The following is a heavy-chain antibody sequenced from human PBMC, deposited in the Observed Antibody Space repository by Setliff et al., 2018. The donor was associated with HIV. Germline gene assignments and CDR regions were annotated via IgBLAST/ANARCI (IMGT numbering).Heavy chain of an antibody. Sequence: PSETLSLTCTVSGGSIGSSSYYWGWIRQPPGKGLEWIGSIYYSGRTYYNPSLKSRVTTSVEKSKNQFSLKLSSVTAADTAVYYCATMGRRGWFIDYWGQGTLVTVSS. J-gene: IGHJ4*02. V-gene: IGHV4-39*01. D-gene: IGHD6-19*01. CDR1: GGSIGSSSYY. CDR2: IYYSGRT. CDR3: ATMGRRGWFIDY.